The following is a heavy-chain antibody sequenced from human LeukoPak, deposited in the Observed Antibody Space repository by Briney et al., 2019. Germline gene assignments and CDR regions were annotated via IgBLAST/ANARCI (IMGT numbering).Heavy chain of an antibody. Sequence: SGKVSWQPSTYTFSTYYMHWVRQPPRHWIEWLGVTHPTDTSTSYTQKIQGRVTMTRDTATRTVYLATSSLRSEDTAVYWCARANGGGLDYWGQGTLITVSS. CDR3: ARANGGGLDY. CDR2: THPTDTST. J-gene: IGHJ4*02. D-gene: IGHD3-10*01. V-gene: IGHV1-46*01. CDR1: TYTFSTYY.